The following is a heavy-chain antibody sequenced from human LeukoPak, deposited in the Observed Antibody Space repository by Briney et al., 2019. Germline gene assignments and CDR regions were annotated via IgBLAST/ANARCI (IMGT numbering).Heavy chain of an antibody. Sequence: SQTLSLTCAVSGGSISSGGYSWSWIRQPPGKGLEWIGYIYHSGSTYYNPSLKSRVTISVDRSKNQFSLKLSSVTAADTAVYYCARDMDHGGGNDPWGQGTLVTVSS. J-gene: IGHJ5*02. CDR3: ARDMDHGGGNDP. CDR1: GGSISSGGYS. V-gene: IGHV4-30-2*01. CDR2: IYHSGST. D-gene: IGHD3-10*01.